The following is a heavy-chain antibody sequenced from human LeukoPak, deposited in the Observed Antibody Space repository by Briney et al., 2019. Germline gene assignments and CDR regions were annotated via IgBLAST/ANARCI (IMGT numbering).Heavy chain of an antibody. Sequence: TGGSLRLLCAACGFPVRSNYMRGVRGARGRGLEGVSVNYSGGSTYYADSVKGRFTISRDNSKNTLYLQMNSLRAEDTAVYYCAKMGAYYDFWSGPTRIDYWGQGTLVTVSS. CDR1: GFPVRSNY. CDR3: AKMGAYYDFWSGPTRIDY. J-gene: IGHJ4*02. CDR2: NYSGGST. D-gene: IGHD3-3*01. V-gene: IGHV3-66*01.